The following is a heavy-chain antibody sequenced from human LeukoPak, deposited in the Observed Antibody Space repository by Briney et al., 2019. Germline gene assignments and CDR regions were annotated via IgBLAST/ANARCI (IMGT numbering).Heavy chain of an antibody. CDR3: ARDLGGTYYGAYYFDY. J-gene: IGHJ4*02. Sequence: PSETLSLTCAVYGGSFSGYYWSWIRQPPGKGLEWIGEINHSGSTNYNPSLKSRVTISVDKSKNQFSLKLISVTAADTAVYYCARDLGGTYYGAYYFDYWGQGTLVTVSS. CDR2: INHSGST. V-gene: IGHV4-34*01. D-gene: IGHD1-26*01. CDR1: GGSFSGYY.